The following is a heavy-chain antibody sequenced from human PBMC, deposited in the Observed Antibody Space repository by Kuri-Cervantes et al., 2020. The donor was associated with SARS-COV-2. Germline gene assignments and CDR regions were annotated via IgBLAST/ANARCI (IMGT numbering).Heavy chain of an antibody. D-gene: IGHD6-6*01. CDR1: GGSISSYY. Sequence: GSLRLSCTVSGGSISSYYWSWIRQPPGKGLEWIGYIYYSGSTNYNPSLKSRVTISVDTSKNQFSLKLSSVTAADTAVYYCARSLQLVRFDYWGQGTLVTVSS. CDR3: ARSLQLVRFDY. V-gene: IGHV4-59*08. CDR2: IYYSGST. J-gene: IGHJ4*02.